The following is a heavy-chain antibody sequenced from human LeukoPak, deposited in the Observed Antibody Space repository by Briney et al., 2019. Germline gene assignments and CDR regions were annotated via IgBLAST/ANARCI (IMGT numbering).Heavy chain of an antibody. V-gene: IGHV4-59*08. CDR2: ISYSGST. J-gene: IGHJ4*02. Sequence: SETLSLTCTVSGGSISSYYWSWIRQPPEKGLEWIGYISYSGSTNHNPSLKSRVTISVDTSKNQFSLKLSSVTAADTAVYYCASLTTVTQGNFDYWGQGTLVTVSS. D-gene: IGHD4-17*01. CDR3: ASLTTVTQGNFDY. CDR1: GGSISSYY.